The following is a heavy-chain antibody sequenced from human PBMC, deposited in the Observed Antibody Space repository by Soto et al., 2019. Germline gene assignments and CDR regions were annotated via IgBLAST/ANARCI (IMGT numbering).Heavy chain of an antibody. V-gene: IGHV4-34*01. Sequence: QVQLQQWGAGPLRPLETLSLTCGVSGGSFSGYYWAWIRQSPGKGLEWIGEINDRGSINYNPSLNNRVSISVDTSKNHYSLNLRSVTAADTAVYYCARESHDILTGPPWVWYFDLWGRGTLVTVSS. CDR3: ARESHDILTGPPWVWYFDL. CDR1: GGSFSGYY. CDR2: INDRGSI. J-gene: IGHJ2*01. D-gene: IGHD3-9*01.